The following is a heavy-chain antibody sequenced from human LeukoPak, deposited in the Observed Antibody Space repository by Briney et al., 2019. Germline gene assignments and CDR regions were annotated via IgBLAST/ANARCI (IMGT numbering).Heavy chain of an antibody. D-gene: IGHD4-17*01. CDR3: AREERVYGDEALVWFDR. J-gene: IGHJ5*02. CDR2: IYYSGRT. Sequence: SETLSLTCTVAAGSIISNYWSWIRQPLGKGLEGIGHIYYSGRTNYNPSLKGRVTISVDTSKNQFSLKVSSVTAADTAVYYCAREERVYGDEALVWFDRWGQGTLVTVSS. CDR1: AGSIISNY. V-gene: IGHV4-59*01.